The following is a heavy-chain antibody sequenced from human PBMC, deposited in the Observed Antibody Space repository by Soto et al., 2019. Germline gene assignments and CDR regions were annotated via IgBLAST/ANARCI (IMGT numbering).Heavy chain of an antibody. Sequence: PGGSLRLSCAASGFTFSDYYMSWIRQAPGKGLEWVSYISSSGSTIYYADSVKGRFTISRDNAKNSLYLQMNSLRAEDTAVYYCARDDNKYNWNSEGLYYYYGMDVWGQGTTVTVSS. CDR2: ISSSGSTI. CDR3: ARDDNKYNWNSEGLYYYYGMDV. D-gene: IGHD1-7*01. CDR1: GFTFSDYY. V-gene: IGHV3-11*01. J-gene: IGHJ6*02.